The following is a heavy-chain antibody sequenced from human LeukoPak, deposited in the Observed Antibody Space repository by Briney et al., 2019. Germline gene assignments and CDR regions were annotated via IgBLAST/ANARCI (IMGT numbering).Heavy chain of an antibody. CDR1: GYTFTSYD. J-gene: IGHJ5*02. V-gene: IGHV1-8*02. Sequence: ASVKVSCKASGYTFTSYDINWVRQATGQGLEWMGWMNPNSGNIGYAQKFQGRVTMTRNTSKSTAYMELSSLRSEDTAVYYCARECSGGSCYYWFDPWGQGTLVTVSS. CDR3: ARECSGGSCYYWFDP. CDR2: MNPNSGNI. D-gene: IGHD2-15*01.